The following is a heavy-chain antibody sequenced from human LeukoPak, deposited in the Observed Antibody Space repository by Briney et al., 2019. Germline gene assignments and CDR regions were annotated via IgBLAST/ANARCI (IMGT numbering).Heavy chain of an antibody. J-gene: IGHJ4*02. Sequence: SQTLSLTCTACGGSISSGSYYWRWIRQPAGKGREWIGRIYTSESTDYNPSLKSRVTRSVDTSKNQVSLKLSSVTAADTAVYYCARDTAAYCSGGSCYYPDYWGQGTLVTVSS. V-gene: IGHV4-61*02. CDR1: GGSISSGSYY. CDR2: IYTSEST. D-gene: IGHD2-15*01. CDR3: ARDTAAYCSGGSCYYPDY.